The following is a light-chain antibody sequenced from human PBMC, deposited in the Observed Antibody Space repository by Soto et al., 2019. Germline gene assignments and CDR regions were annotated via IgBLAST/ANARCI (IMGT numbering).Light chain of an antibody. CDR3: QQYGSSSWT. V-gene: IGKV3-20*01. J-gene: IGKJ1*01. CDR2: GTS. CDR1: LSVSSSY. Sequence: EIVLTQSPGTPSLSPGERATLSCRASLSVSSSYLAWYQQKPGQAPRLLIYGTSSRTTAIPDRFSGSGSGTDFTLTISRLEPEDFAVYYCQQYGSSSWTFGQGTKVEIK.